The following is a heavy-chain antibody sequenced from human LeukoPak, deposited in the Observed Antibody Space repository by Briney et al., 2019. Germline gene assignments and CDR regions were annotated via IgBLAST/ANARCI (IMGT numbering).Heavy chain of an antibody. CDR3: ARGFNSYCSGGSCYVPGAFDI. CDR2: INHIGST. CDR1: GGSFSGYY. Sequence: PSETLSLTCAVYGGSFSGYYWSWIRQPPGKGLEWIGEINHIGSTKYTPSLKSRVTTSLDTSKKQFSLKLSSVTAADTAVYYCARGFNSYCSGGSCYVPGAFDIWGQGTMVTVSS. J-gene: IGHJ3*02. V-gene: IGHV4-34*01. D-gene: IGHD2-15*01.